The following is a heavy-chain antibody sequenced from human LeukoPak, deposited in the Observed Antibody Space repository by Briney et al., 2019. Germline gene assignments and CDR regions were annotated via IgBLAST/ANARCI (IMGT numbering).Heavy chain of an antibody. Sequence: TSETLSLTCTVSGGSVSSGSYYWSWIRQPPGKGLEWIGEINHSGSTNYNPSLKSRVTISVDTSKNQFSLKLSSVTAADTAVYYCARGLTRSYCTNGVCYDHYYYGMDVWGQGTTVTVSS. CDR3: ARGLTRSYCTNGVCYDHYYYGMDV. CDR2: INHSGST. CDR1: GGSVSSGSYY. D-gene: IGHD2-8*01. J-gene: IGHJ6*02. V-gene: IGHV4-61*01.